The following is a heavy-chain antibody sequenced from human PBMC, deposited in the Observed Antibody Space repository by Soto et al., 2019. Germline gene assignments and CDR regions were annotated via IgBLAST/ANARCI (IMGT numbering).Heavy chain of an antibody. CDR1: GFTFNSYG. CDR3: ARTRSAWSAFHYYSLDV. D-gene: IGHD1-26*01. V-gene: IGHV3-30*03. J-gene: IGHJ6*02. Sequence: SGGSLRLSCAASGFTFNSYGMHWVRQGPGNGLEWVAFISYDSTKTYYADCVKGRFTISRDNANSALYVRMNSLTGEDTAVYYCARTRSAWSAFHYYSLDVWGQGTTVTASS. CDR2: ISYDSTKT.